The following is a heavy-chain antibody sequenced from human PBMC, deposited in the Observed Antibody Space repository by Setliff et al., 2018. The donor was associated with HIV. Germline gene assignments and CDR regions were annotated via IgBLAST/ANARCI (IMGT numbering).Heavy chain of an antibody. Sequence: TSETLSLTCTASGGSISGSSYYWGWIRQPPGKGLEWIGSIYYSGSTYYNPSLKSRVTISVDTSKNQFSLKLSSVTAADTAVYYCARHRFAVEMATITVDYYYYYMDVWGKGTTVTVSS. J-gene: IGHJ6*03. V-gene: IGHV4-39*01. CDR2: IYYSGST. D-gene: IGHD5-12*01. CDR1: GGSISGSSYY. CDR3: ARHRFAVEMATITVDYYYYYMDV.